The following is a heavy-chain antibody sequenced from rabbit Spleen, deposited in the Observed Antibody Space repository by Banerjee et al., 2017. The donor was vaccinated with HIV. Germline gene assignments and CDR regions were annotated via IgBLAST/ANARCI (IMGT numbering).Heavy chain of an antibody. CDR2: IDTGSSGFT. Sequence: QSLEESGGDLVKPGASLTLTCTASGFSFTTSYWICWVRQAPGKGLEWIACIDTGSSGFTYFASWAKGRFTISKASSTTLTLQMTSLTAADTATYFCARDSGSSFSSYGMDLWGPGTLVTVS. J-gene: IGHJ6*01. CDR1: GFSFTTSYW. D-gene: IGHD8-1*01. CDR3: ARDSGSSFSSYGMDL. V-gene: IGHV1S40*01.